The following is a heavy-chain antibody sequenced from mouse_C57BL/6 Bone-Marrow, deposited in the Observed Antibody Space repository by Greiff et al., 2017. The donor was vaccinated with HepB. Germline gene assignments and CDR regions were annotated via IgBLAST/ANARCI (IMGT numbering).Heavy chain of an antibody. CDR1: GYTFTSYW. D-gene: IGHD2-3*01. CDR2: IDPSDSYT. CDR3: ARWLLPDYFDY. J-gene: IGHJ2*01. V-gene: IGHV1-59*01. Sequence: LQQPGAELVRPGTSVKLSCKASGYTFTSYWMHWVKQRPGQGLEWIGVIDPSDSYTNYNQKFKGKATLTVDTSSSTAYMQLSSLTSEDSAVYYCARWLLPDYFDYWGQGTTLTVSS.